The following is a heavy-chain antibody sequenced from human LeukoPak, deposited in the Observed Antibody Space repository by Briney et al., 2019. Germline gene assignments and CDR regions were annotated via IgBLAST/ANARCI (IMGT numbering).Heavy chain of an antibody. V-gene: IGHV3-7*01. CDR2: IKQDGSEK. Sequence: GGSLRLSCAASGFTFSNFWMSWVRQAPGKGLEWVAKIKQDGSEKYYVDSVKGRFTISRDNAKNSLYLQMNSLRAEDTAVYYCARARMVTTSPFDHWGQGTLVTVSS. CDR1: GFTFSNFW. D-gene: IGHD4-17*01. CDR3: ARARMVTTSPFDH. J-gene: IGHJ4*02.